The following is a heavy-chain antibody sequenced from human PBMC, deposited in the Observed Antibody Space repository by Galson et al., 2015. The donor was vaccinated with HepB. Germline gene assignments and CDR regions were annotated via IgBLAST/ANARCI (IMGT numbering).Heavy chain of an antibody. CDR1: GYTFTSYY. Sequence: SVKVSCKASGYTFTSYYMHWVRQAPGQGLEWMGIINPSGGSTSYAQKFQGRVTMTRDTSTSTVYMELSSLRSEDTAVYYCARDTVATIYGVSNGGWWFDYWGQGTLVTVSS. CDR2: INPSGGST. V-gene: IGHV1-46*03. J-gene: IGHJ4*02. D-gene: IGHD5-12*01. CDR3: ARDTVATIYGVSNGGWWFDY.